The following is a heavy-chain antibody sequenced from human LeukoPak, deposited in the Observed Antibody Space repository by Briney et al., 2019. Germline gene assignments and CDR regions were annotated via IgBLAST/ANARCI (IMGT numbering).Heavy chain of an antibody. CDR3: ARNRGGDYGPFDY. Sequence: PGGSLRLSCAASGFTFSSYSMNWVRQAPGKGLEWVSSISSSSSYIYYADSVKGRFTISRDNAKNSLYLQMNSLRAEDTAVYYCARNRGGDYGPFDYWGQGTLATVSS. D-gene: IGHD4-17*01. V-gene: IGHV3-21*01. CDR2: ISSSSSYI. CDR1: GFTFSSYS. J-gene: IGHJ4*02.